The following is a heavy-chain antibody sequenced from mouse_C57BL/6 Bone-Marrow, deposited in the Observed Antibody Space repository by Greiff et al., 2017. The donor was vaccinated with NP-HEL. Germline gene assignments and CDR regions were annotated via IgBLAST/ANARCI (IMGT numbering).Heavy chain of an antibody. CDR3: ARQGVYYYGSDWYFDV. Sequence: EVKLMESGGGLVQPGGSLKLSCAASGFTFSDYGMAWVRQAPRKGPEWVAFISNLAYSIYYADTVTGRFTISRENAKNTLYLERSSLRSEDTAMYYCARQGVYYYGSDWYFDVWGTGTTVTVSS. D-gene: IGHD1-1*01. V-gene: IGHV5-15*01. J-gene: IGHJ1*03. CDR2: ISNLAYSI. CDR1: GFTFSDYG.